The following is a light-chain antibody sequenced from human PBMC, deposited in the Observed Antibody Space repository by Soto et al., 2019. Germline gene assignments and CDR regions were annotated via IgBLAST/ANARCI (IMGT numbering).Light chain of an antibody. J-gene: IGKJ5*01. CDR1: QDISNY. CDR2: DAS. Sequence: GDRVTITCQASQDISNYLNWYQQKPGKAPKLLIYDASNLETGVPSRFSGSGSGTDFTFTISSLQPEDIATYYCQQYDNRTPITFGQGTRLEIK. V-gene: IGKV1-33*01. CDR3: QQYDNRTPIT.